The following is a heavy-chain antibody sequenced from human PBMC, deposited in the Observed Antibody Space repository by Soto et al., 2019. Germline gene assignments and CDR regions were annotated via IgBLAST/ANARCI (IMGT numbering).Heavy chain of an antibody. D-gene: IGHD3-22*01. V-gene: IGHV3-23*01. J-gene: IGHJ4*02. CDR2: ISGGGGST. CDR3: AKFSYNSSGYLFDY. CDR1: GFTFSNYA. Sequence: GGSLRLSCAASGFTFSNYAMSWVRQAPGKGLEWVSVISGGGGSTYYADSVKGRFTISRDNSKNTLYLQMNSLRAEDTAVYYCAKFSYNSSGYLFDYWGQGTLVTVSS.